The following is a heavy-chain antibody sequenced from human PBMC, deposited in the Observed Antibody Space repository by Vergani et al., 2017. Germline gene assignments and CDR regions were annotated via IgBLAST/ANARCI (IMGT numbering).Heavy chain of an antibody. CDR2: INHSGST. J-gene: IGHJ4*02. Sequence: QVQLQQWGAGLLKPSETLSLTCAVYGGSFSGYYWSWIRQPPGKGREWIGEINHSGSTNYNPSLKSRVTIAVDTYKNQFSLKLSSVTAADTAVYYCARASGWYSGFDYWGQGTLVTVSS. D-gene: IGHD6-19*01. CDR1: GGSFSGYY. V-gene: IGHV4-34*01. CDR3: ARASGWYSGFDY.